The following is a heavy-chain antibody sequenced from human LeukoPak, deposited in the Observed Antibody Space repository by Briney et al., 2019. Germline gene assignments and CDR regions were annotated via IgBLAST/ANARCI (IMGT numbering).Heavy chain of an antibody. CDR3: ARGEGSGSYYQYYFDY. V-gene: IGHV4-34*01. D-gene: IGHD3-10*01. J-gene: IGHJ4*02. Sequence: SETLSLTCAVYGGSFSGYYWSWIRQPPGKGLEWIGDINHSGSTNYNPSLKSRVTISVDTSKNQFSLKLSSVTAADTAVYYCARGEGSGSYYQYYFDYWGQGTLVTVSS. CDR1: GGSFSGYY. CDR2: INHSGST.